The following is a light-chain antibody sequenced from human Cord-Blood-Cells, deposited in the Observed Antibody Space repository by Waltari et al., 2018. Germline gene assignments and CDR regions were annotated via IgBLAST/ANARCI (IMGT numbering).Light chain of an antibody. J-gene: IGLJ1*01. Sequence: QSALTQPASVSGSPGQSITISCTGTSSDVGGYNYVSWYQQHPGKAPKLMLYDVSNRPSGVSTRFSGSESGSTASLTISGLQAEDEAEYYCSSYTSSSTYVFGTGTKVTVL. V-gene: IGLV2-14*01. CDR2: DVS. CDR1: SSDVGGYNY. CDR3: SSYTSSSTYV.